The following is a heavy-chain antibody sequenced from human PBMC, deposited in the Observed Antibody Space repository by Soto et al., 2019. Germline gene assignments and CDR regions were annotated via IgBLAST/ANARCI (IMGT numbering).Heavy chain of an antibody. CDR2: ISWDGGST. CDR3: AKDVSRDDFWSGYYWEYYYYGMDV. D-gene: IGHD3-3*01. Sequence: GSLRLSCAASGFTFDDYTMHWVRQAPGKGLEWVSLISWDGGSTYYADSVKGRFTISRDNSKNSLYLQMNSLRTEDTALYYCAKDVSRDDFWSGYYWEYYYYGMDVWGQGTTVTVSS. J-gene: IGHJ6*02. V-gene: IGHV3-43*01. CDR1: GFTFDDYT.